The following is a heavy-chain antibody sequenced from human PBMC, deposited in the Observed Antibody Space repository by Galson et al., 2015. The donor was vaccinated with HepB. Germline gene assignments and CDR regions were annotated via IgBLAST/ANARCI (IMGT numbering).Heavy chain of an antibody. Sequence: SLRLSCAASGFTFSSYAMHWVRQAPGKGLEWVAVISYDGSNKYYVDSVKGRFTISRDNSKNTLYLQMNSLRAEDTAVYYCARDRVDFWSLPDYYYGMDVWGQGTTVTVSS. CDR1: GFTFSSYA. CDR2: ISYDGSNK. D-gene: IGHD3-3*01. V-gene: IGHV3-30-3*01. CDR3: ARDRVDFWSLPDYYYGMDV. J-gene: IGHJ6*02.